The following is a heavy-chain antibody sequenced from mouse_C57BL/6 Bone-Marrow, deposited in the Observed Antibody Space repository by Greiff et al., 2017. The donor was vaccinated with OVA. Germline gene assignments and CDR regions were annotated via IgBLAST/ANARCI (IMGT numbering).Heavy chain of an antibody. J-gene: IGHJ4*01. CDR1: GYTFTSYG. CDR3: ARRIHYYGSSYDYALDY. Sequence: QVQLQQSGAELARPGASVKLSCKASGYTFTSYGISWVKQRTGQGLEWIGEIYPRSGNTYYNEKFKGKATLTADKSSSTAYMELRSLTSEDSAVYYWARRIHYYGSSYDYALDYWGQGTSVTVSS. CDR2: IYPRSGNT. D-gene: IGHD1-1*01. V-gene: IGHV1-81*01.